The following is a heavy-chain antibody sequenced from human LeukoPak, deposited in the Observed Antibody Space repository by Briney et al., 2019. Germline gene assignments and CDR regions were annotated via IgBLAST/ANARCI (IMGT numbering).Heavy chain of an antibody. CDR3: ARPREQWLGNDAFDI. D-gene: IGHD6-19*01. V-gene: IGHV4-61*02. CDR2: VYTSGST. J-gene: IGHJ3*02. Sequence: SETLSLTCTVSGASISSGSYYWSWIRQPAGKGLEWIGRVYTSGSTNYNPSLKSRVNISLDTPKNQFSLKLISVTAADTAVYFCARPREQWLGNDAFDIWGLGTMVTVSS. CDR1: GASISSGSYY.